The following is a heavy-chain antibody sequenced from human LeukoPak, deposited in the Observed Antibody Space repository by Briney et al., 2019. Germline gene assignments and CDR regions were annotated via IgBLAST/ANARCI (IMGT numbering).Heavy chain of an antibody. CDR3: ARDRDGYNFRAFDI. CDR2: IYYSGST. D-gene: IGHD5-24*01. Sequence: SETLSLTCTVSGGSISSGDYYWSWIRQPPGKGLEWTGYIYYSGSTYYNPSLKSRVTISVDTSKNQFSLKLSSVTAADTAVYYCARDRDGYNFRAFDIWGQGTMVTVSS. V-gene: IGHV4-30-4*08. J-gene: IGHJ3*02. CDR1: GGSISSGDYY.